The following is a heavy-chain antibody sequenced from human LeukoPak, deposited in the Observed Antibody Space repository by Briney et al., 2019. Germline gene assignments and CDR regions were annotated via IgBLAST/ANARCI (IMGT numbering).Heavy chain of an antibody. J-gene: IGHJ4*02. CDR1: GFTFSSYA. V-gene: IGHV3-30-3*01. Sequence: GGSLRLSCAASGFTFSSYAMHWVRQAPGKGLEWVAVISYDGSNKYFADSVKGRFTISRDNSKNTLYLQMNSLRAEDTAMYYCAKARSGSGWFLDYWGQGTLVTVSS. D-gene: IGHD6-19*01. CDR2: ISYDGSNK. CDR3: AKARSGSGWFLDY.